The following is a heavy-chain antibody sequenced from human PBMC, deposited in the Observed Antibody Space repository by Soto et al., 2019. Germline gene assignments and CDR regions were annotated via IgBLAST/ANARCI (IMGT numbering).Heavy chain of an antibody. CDR2: ISYDGSNK. J-gene: IGHJ2*01. CDR1: GFTFSSYA. CDR3: AREAVSYSSGWYFDL. D-gene: IGHD6-19*01. V-gene: IGHV3-30-3*01. Sequence: QVQLVESGGGVVQPGRSLRLSCAASGFTFSSYAMHWVRQAPGKGLEWVAVISYDGSNKYYADSVKGRFTISRDNSKNPLYLQMNSLRAEDTAVYYCAREAVSYSSGWYFDLWGRGTLVTVSS.